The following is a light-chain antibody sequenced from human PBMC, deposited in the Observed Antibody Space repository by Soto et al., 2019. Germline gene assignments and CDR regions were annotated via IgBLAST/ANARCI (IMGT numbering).Light chain of an antibody. CDR2: EPS. CDR1: QSFANNY. CDR3: QQYGSSPYT. V-gene: IGKV3-20*01. J-gene: IGKJ2*01. Sequence: EIVLTQSPGTVSLSPGERAILSCRASQSFANNYFAWYQQKPGQAPRLPIYEPSSRGTGIPDRFSGGGSGTDFTLTISRLAPEDFAVDYCQQYGSSPYTFGQGTKLEIK.